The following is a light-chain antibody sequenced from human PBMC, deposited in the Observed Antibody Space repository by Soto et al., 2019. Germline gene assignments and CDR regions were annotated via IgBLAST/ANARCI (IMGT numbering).Light chain of an antibody. CDR3: SSYTRSNIVEVV. J-gene: IGLJ2*01. CDR1: SSDVGVNNH. V-gene: IGLV2-14*03. CDR2: DVS. Sequence: QSALTQPASVSGSPGQSITISCTGTSSDVGVNNHVSWYQHHPGKAPKLMIFDVSNRPSGVSNRFSGSKSGNTASLTISGLQAEDEAEYYCSSYTRSNIVEVVFGGGTKVTVL.